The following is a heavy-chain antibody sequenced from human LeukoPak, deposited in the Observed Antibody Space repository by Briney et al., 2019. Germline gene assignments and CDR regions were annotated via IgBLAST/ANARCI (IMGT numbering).Heavy chain of an antibody. CDR3: VTNGTVTVAGTKFNYFDY. V-gene: IGHV4-39*01. J-gene: IGHJ4*02. Sequence: PSETLSLTCTVSGGSIRMSTYYWGWIRQPPGKGLEWIGSIYHSGSTHYNPSLRSRVTMSVDTSKSQFTLKVTAVTAADTAVYYCVTNGTVTVAGTKFNYFDYWGQGALVTVSS. D-gene: IGHD6-19*01. CDR1: GGSIRMSTYY. CDR2: IYHSGST.